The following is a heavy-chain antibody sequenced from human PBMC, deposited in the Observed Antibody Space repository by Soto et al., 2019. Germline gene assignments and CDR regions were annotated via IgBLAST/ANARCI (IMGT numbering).Heavy chain of an antibody. CDR2: INAGNGNT. J-gene: IGHJ4*02. CDR1: GYTFTCYG. V-gene: IGHV1-3*01. D-gene: IGHD6-19*01. CDR3: ARAVAVPADFDY. Sequence: ASVKVSCKASGYTFTCYGISWVRQAPGQRLEWMGWINAGNGNTKYSQKFQGRVTITRDTSASTAYMELSSLRPEDTAVYYCARAVAVPADFDYWGQGTLVTVSS.